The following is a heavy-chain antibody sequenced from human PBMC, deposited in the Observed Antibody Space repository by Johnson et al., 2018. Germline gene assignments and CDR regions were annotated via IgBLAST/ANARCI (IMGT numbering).Heavy chain of an antibody. CDR2: ISGSGGST. CDR1: GFTFSSHA. J-gene: IGHJ1*01. V-gene: IGHV3-23*04. Sequence: ERLGQSGGGLVQPGGSLRLSCAASGFTFSSHAMSWVRQAQGTGLEWVSAISGSGGSTYYADSVKGGFIISRDNSKNTRYLQMNSLRAEETAVYYCAKDSRGHSSSWYWSPLGEYFQHWGQGTLVTVSA. D-gene: IGHD6-13*01. CDR3: AKDSRGHSSSWYWSPLGEYFQH.